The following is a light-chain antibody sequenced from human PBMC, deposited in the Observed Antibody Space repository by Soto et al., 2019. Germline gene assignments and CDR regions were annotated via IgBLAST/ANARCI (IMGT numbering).Light chain of an antibody. Sequence: EIVLTHSPATLALSPCERATLSCSASQSVSSYLAWYQQKPGQAPRLLIYDASNRATGIPARFSGSGSGTEFTLTISSLQSEDFAVYYCQQYHKWPPITFGQGTRLEIK. CDR2: DAS. CDR1: QSVSSY. J-gene: IGKJ5*01. V-gene: IGKV3-11*01. CDR3: QQYHKWPPIT.